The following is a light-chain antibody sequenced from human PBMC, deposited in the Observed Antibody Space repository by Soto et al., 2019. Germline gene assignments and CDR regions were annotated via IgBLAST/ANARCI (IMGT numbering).Light chain of an antibody. J-gene: IGKJ1*01. Sequence: EIVMTQSPATLSVSPGERATLSCRASQSVGSNLAWYQQKPGQAPRLLIYGESTRATGIPARFSGSGSGTEFTLTISSLQSEDFAVYYCQQYNNWWTVGQGTKVDIK. CDR3: QQYNNWWT. CDR2: GES. CDR1: QSVGSN. V-gene: IGKV3D-15*01.